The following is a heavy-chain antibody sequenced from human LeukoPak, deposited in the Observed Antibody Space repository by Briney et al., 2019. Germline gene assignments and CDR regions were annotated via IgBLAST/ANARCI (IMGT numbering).Heavy chain of an antibody. CDR1: GYTFTGYY. CDR3: ARDTHDYGDHPYDY. CDR2: ISAYNGNT. Sequence: ASVKVSCKASGYTFTGYYMHWVRQAPGQGLEWMGWISAYNGNTNYAQKLQGRVTMTTDTSTSTAYMELRSLRSDDTAVYYCARDTHDYGDHPYDYWGQGTLVTVSS. J-gene: IGHJ4*02. V-gene: IGHV1-18*04. D-gene: IGHD4-17*01.